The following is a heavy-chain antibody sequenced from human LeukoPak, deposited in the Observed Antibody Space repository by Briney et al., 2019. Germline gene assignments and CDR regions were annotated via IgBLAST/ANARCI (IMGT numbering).Heavy chain of an antibody. Sequence: SETQSLTCTVSGVSISSYYWSWIRQPPGKGLEWIGYMSYSGSTNYNPSLKSRVTISVDTSKNQFSLRLSSVTAADTAVYYCASSTPIYYHLGNLGGYYFDYWGQGTLVTVSS. V-gene: IGHV4-59*08. J-gene: IGHJ4*02. CDR2: MSYSGST. CDR3: ASSTPIYYHLGNLGGYYFDY. D-gene: IGHD3-10*01. CDR1: GVSISSYY.